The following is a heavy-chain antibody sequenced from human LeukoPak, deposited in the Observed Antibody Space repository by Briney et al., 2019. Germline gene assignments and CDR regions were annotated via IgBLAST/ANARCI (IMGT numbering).Heavy chain of an antibody. D-gene: IGHD3-10*01. CDR1: GGSISSYY. Sequence: LSLTCTVSGGSISSYYWSWIRQPPGKGLEWVSGISWNSGTRGYADSVKGRFTISRDNAKNSLYLQMNSLRAEDTALYYCAKSTGRFGELFFPADYWGQGTLVTVSS. CDR2: ISWNSGTR. V-gene: IGHV3-9*01. J-gene: IGHJ4*02. CDR3: AKSTGRFGELFFPADY.